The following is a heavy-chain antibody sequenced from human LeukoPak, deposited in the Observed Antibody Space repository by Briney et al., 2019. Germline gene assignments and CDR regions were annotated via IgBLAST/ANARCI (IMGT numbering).Heavy chain of an antibody. CDR3: ARDLSSSSFDY. CDR1: GGSISSGSYY. Sequence: SETLSLTCTVSGGSISSGSYYWSWIRQPAGKGLEWIGRIYTSGSTNYNPSLKSRVTISVGTSKNQFSLKLSSVTAADTAVYYCARDLSSSSFDYWGQGTLVTVSS. V-gene: IGHV4-61*02. CDR2: IYTSGST. D-gene: IGHD6-6*01. J-gene: IGHJ4*02.